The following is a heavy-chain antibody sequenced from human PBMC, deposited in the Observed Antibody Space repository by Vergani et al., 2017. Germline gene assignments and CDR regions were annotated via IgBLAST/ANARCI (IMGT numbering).Heavy chain of an antibody. CDR1: GFTFDDYT. D-gene: IGHD6-19*01. CDR2: ISWEGGST. Sequence: EVQLVESGGVVVQPGGSLRLSCAASGFTFDDYTMHWVRQAPGKGLEWVSLISWEGGSTYYADSVKGRFTISRDNSKNSLYLQMNSLRTEDTALYYCAKEISGWPEYYYYYYGMDVWGQGTTVTVSS. V-gene: IGHV3-43*01. CDR3: AKEISGWPEYYYYYYGMDV. J-gene: IGHJ6*02.